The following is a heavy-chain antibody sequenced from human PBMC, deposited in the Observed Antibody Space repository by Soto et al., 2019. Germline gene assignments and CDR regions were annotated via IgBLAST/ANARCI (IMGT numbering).Heavy chain of an antibody. V-gene: IGHV4-59*08. CDR2: IYYSGST. D-gene: IGHD2-2*01. CDR1: GGSISSYY. J-gene: IGHJ6*03. Sequence: SETLSLTCTVSGGSISSYYWSWIRQPPGKGLEWIGNIYYSGSTIYDPSLKSRVTISVDTSNNQFSLRLSSVTAADTAVYFCARQQYCGSSTCYDSLYYQYMDVWGKGTMVTVSS. CDR3: ARQQYCGSSTCYDSLYYQYMDV.